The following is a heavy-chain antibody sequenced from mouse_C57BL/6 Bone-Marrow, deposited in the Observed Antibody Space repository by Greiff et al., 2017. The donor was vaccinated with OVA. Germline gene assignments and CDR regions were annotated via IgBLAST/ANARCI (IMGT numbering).Heavy chain of an antibody. J-gene: IGHJ4*01. V-gene: IGHV5-4*01. CDR2: ISDGGSYT. CDR1: GFTFSSYA. Sequence: EVQRVESGGDLVKPGGSLKLSCAASGFTFSSYAMSWVRQTPEKRLEWVATISDGGSYTYYPDNVKGRFTISRDNAKNNLYLQMSHLKSEDTAMYYCAREAKSSIYSIAMDYWGQGTSVTVSS. CDR3: AREAKSSIYSIAMDY. D-gene: IGHD2-1*01.